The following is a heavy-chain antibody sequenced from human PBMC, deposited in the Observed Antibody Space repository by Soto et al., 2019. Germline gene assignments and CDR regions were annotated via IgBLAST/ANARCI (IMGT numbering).Heavy chain of an antibody. CDR1: VFSFSRCT. CDR3: NLSYGESYYYYNGIDV. D-gene: IGHD4-17*01. Sequence: SVFSFSRCTVCRVRQNPAKGLEERRINHPEDSDTRYSPSLKSQVTISADKSISTAYLQWSRLNATDTAKYYCNLSYGESYYYYNGIDVWGQGISVTVSS. CDR2: NHPEDSDT. J-gene: IGHJ6*02. V-gene: IGHV5-51*01.